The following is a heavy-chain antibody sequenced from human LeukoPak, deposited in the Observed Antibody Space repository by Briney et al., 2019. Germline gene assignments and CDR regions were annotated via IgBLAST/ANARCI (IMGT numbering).Heavy chain of an antibody. J-gene: IGHJ5*02. CDR1: GDSIKSYY. CDR3: ARHRGYTYGRTFDL. D-gene: IGHD5-18*01. V-gene: IGHV4-59*08. CDR2: IYYPGRA. Sequence: SETLSLTCTVFGDSIKSYYWSWLRQPPGKGLEWIAYIYYPGRASYNPSLTSRVSISVDTSKNQFSLNLTSVTAADTAVYYCARHRGYTYGRTFDLWGQGTLVTVSS.